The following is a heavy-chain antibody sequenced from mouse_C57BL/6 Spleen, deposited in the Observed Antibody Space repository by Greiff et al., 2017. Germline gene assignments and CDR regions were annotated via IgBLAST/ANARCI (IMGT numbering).Heavy chain of an antibody. CDR1: GFTFSDYY. V-gene: IGHV5-16*01. CDR2: INYDGSST. CDR3: ARIYYGYDWFDY. J-gene: IGHJ2*01. D-gene: IGHD2-2*01. Sequence: EVKVVESEGGLVQPGSSMKLSCTASGFTFSDYYMAWVRQVPEKGLEWVANINYDGSSTYYLDSLKSRFIISRDNAKNILYLQMSSLKSEDTATYYCARIYYGYDWFDYWGQGTTLTVSS.